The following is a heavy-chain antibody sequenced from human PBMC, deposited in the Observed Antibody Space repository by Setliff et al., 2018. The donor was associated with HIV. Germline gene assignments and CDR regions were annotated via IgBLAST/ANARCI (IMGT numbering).Heavy chain of an antibody. V-gene: IGHV3-23*01. CDR2: ISSSGGST. CDR3: AKVDDSSGWYVPRGLNYFDY. CDR1: GFTFSTYA. J-gene: IGHJ4*02. Sequence: GGSLRLSCAASGFTFSTYAMSWVRQAPGKGLAWVSAISSSGGSTYYADSVKGRFTISRDNSKNTLYLQMNSLRAEDTAVYYCAKVDDSSGWYVPRGLNYFDYWGQGTLVTVSS. D-gene: IGHD6-19*01.